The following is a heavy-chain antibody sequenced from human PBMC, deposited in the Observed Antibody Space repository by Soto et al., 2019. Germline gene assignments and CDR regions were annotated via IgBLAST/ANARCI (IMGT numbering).Heavy chain of an antibody. D-gene: IGHD3-22*01. CDR1: GGSISSHNW. J-gene: IGHJ6*02. CDR2: IYHTGSA. V-gene: IGHV4-4*02. CDR3: ARHNHDSSGYYHYYYGMDV. Sequence: SETLSLTCAVSGGSISSHNWWSWVRQPPGKGPEWIGEIYHTGSANYNPSLESRVTMSLDKSKNQFSLKLSSVTAADTAVYYCARHNHDSSGYYHYYYGMDVWGQGTTVTVS.